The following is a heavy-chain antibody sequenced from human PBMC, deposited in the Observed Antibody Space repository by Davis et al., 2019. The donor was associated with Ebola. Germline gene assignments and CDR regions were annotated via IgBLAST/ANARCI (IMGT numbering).Heavy chain of an antibody. D-gene: IGHD5-18*01. Sequence: PSETLSLTCTVSGGSVSSGSYYWSWIRQPPGKGLEWIGYIYYSGSTNYNPSLKSRVTISVDTSKNQFSLKLSSVTAADTAVYYCARDLAVDSYGWGYWGQGTLVTVSS. CDR2: IYYSGST. CDR3: ARDLAVDSYGWGY. J-gene: IGHJ4*02. CDR1: GGSVSSGSYY. V-gene: IGHV4-61*01.